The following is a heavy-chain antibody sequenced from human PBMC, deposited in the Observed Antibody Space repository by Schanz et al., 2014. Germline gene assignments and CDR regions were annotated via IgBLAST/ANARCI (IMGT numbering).Heavy chain of an antibody. CDR3: AKVDRTRYYAMDV. D-gene: IGHD3-3*01. Sequence: QVQLVQSGAEVMKPGSSVTVSCKASGGTFSSYTINWVRQAPGQGLEWMGWMNPNSGNTGYAQKFQGRVTMTADKSTSTVYMEVSGLRSEDTAVYYCAKVDRTRYYAMDVWGQGTTVTVSS. J-gene: IGHJ6*02. CDR1: GGTFSSYT. V-gene: IGHV1-69*06. CDR2: MNPNSGNT.